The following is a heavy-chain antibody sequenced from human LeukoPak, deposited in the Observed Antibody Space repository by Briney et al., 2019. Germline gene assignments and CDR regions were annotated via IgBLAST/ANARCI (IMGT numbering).Heavy chain of an antibody. CDR1: GYTFTNYG. D-gene: IGHD3-22*01. J-gene: IGHJ3*02. V-gene: IGHV1-18*01. CDR2: INANNGNT. CDR3: ARDLLRGYDSSRACDI. Sequence: GSVRLSCTASGYTFTNYGISWVRQAPGQGLEWMGWINANNGNTNYAQNLQGRVTMTTDTSTSTAYMALRSLRSDDTAVYYCARDLLRGYDSSRACDIWGQGTMVTVSS.